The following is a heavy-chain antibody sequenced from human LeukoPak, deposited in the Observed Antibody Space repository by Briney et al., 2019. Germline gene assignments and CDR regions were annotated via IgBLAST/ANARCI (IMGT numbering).Heavy chain of an antibody. CDR2: ISYDGSNK. J-gene: IGHJ6*02. CDR3: AKVVSYWDYYYYGMDV. Sequence: GRSLRLSCPASGFTFSSYGMHWVRQAPGKGLEWVAVISYDGSNKYYADSVKGRFTISRDNSKNTLYLQMNSLRAEDTAVYYCAKVVSYWDYYYYGMDVWGQGTTVTVSS. CDR1: GFTFSSYG. V-gene: IGHV3-30*18. D-gene: IGHD2-8*02.